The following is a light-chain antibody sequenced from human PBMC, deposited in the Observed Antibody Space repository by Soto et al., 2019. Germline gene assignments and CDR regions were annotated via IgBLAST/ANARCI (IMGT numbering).Light chain of an antibody. CDR3: QSYDSSLSVV. J-gene: IGLJ2*01. V-gene: IGLV1-40*01. Sequence: QSVLTQPPSVSGAPGQRVTISCTGSSSNIGAGYAVHWYQQLPGTVPKLLIYGNSNRPSGVPDRFSGSKSASSASLAITGLQAEDEADYFCQSYDSSLSVVFGGGTQLTVL. CDR2: GNS. CDR1: SSNIGAGYA.